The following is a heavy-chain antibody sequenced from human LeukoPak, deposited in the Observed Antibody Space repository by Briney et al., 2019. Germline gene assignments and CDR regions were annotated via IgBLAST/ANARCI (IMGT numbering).Heavy chain of an antibody. CDR1: GYRFTSYW. CDR3: ARLNSNSGDS. V-gene: IGHV5-51*01. J-gene: IGHJ5*01. Sequence: GESLKISCKGSGYRFTSYWIGWVRQMPGKGLEWMGIIYPGDSNTRYSPSFQGQVTISADKSISTAYLQWSSLKTSDTAMYYCARLNSNSGDSWGQGTLVTVSS. D-gene: IGHD4-23*01. CDR2: IYPGDSNT.